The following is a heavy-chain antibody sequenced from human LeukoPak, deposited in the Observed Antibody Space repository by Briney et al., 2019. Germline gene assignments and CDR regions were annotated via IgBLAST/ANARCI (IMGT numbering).Heavy chain of an antibody. CDR3: TTIVVLPSAMRRYYYYYMDV. CDR1: GFTFSNAW. CDR2: IKSKTDGGTT. Sequence: PGGSLRLSCAASGFTFSNAWMSWVRQAPGKGLEWVGRIKSKTDGGTTDYAAPVKDRFTISRDDSKNTLYLQMNSLKTEDTAVYYCTTIVVLPSAMRRYYYYYMDVWGKGTTVTISS. J-gene: IGHJ6*03. V-gene: IGHV3-15*01. D-gene: IGHD2-2*01.